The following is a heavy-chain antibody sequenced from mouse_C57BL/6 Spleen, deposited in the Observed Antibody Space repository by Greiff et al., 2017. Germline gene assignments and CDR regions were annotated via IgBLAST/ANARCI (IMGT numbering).Heavy chain of an antibody. CDR1: GYTFTSYW. D-gene: IGHD2-3*01. CDR3: ARWGDGYYGY. J-gene: IGHJ2*01. CDR2: IHPNSGST. Sequence: QVHVKQPGAELVKPGASVKLSCKASGYTFTSYWMHWVKQRPGQGLEWIGMIHPNSGSTNYNEKFKSKATLTVDKSSSTAYMQLSSLTSEDSAVYYCARWGDGYYGYWGQGTTLTVSS. V-gene: IGHV1-64*01.